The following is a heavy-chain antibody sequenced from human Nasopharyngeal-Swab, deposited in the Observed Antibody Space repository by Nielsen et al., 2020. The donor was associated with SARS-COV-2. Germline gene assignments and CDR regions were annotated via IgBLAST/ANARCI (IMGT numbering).Heavy chain of an antibody. V-gene: IGHV3-23*01. Sequence: GGSPRLSCAASGFTFSSYAMSWVRQAPGKGLEWVSAISGSGGSTYYADSVKGRFTISRDNSKNTLYLQMNSLRAEDTAVYYCAKICGGSGGSCSLDYWGQGTLVTLL. CDR2: ISGSGGST. CDR3: AKICGGSGGSCSLDY. CDR1: GFTFSSYA. J-gene: IGHJ4*02. D-gene: IGHD2-15*01.